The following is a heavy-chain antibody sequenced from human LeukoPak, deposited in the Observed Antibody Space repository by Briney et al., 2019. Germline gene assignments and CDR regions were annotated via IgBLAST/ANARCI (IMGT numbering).Heavy chain of an antibody. V-gene: IGHV3-48*01. CDR1: GFTFSNYS. CDR3: ATSGYSSSWYFG. D-gene: IGHD6-13*01. J-gene: IGHJ4*02. Sequence: GGSLRLSCAASGFTFSNYSMNWVRQAPGKGLEWVSYISRSSTTIYYADSVKGRFTISRDNAKNSLYLQMNSLRAEDTAVYYCATSGYSSSWYFGWGQGTLVTVSS. CDR2: ISRSSTTI.